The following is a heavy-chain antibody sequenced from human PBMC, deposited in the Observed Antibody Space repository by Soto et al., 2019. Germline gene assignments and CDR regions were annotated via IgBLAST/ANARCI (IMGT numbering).Heavy chain of an antibody. Sequence: QVQLQQWGAGLLKPSETLSLTCAVYGGSFSGYYWSWIRQPPGKGLEWIGEINHSGSTNYNPSLKSRVTIAVHTSKTQFSLKLSSVTAADTAVYYCATDEAYSSYAFDLWGQGTMVTVSS. CDR1: GGSFSGYY. CDR2: INHSGST. D-gene: IGHD6-19*01. CDR3: ATDEAYSSYAFDL. J-gene: IGHJ3*01. V-gene: IGHV4-34*01.